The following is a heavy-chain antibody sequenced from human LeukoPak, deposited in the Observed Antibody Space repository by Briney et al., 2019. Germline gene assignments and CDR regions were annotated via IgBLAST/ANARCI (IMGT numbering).Heavy chain of an antibody. D-gene: IGHD3-10*01. CDR2: ISAYNGNT. Sequence: ASVKVSCKASGYTFTTYGITWVRQAPGQGLEWMGWISAYNGNTNYAQKLQGRVTMTTDTSTSTAYMELKSLRSDDTAVYYCARAYGSGSYYGYWGQGTLVTVSS. V-gene: IGHV1-18*01. CDR1: GYTFTTYG. CDR3: ARAYGSGSYYGY. J-gene: IGHJ4*02.